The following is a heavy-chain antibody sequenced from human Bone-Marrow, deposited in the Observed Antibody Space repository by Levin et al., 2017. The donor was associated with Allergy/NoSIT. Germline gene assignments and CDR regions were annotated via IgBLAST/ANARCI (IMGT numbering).Heavy chain of an antibody. CDR3: ARGAPFDY. CDR1: GYSFTSYW. V-gene: IGHV5-51*01. D-gene: IGHD3-16*01. J-gene: IGHJ4*02. CDR2: IFPGNSDT. Sequence: GGSLRLSCKGSGYSFTSYWIGWVRQMPGKGLEWMGIIFPGNSDTRYSPSFQGQVTISADKSITTAYLQWSSLKASDTAMYYCARGAPFDYWGQGTLVTVSS.